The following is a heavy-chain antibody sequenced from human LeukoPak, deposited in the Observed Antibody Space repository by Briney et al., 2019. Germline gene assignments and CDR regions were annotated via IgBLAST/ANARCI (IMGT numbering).Heavy chain of an antibody. CDR1: GFSFSSYS. J-gene: IGHJ6*04. Sequence: GGSLRLSCAASGFSFSSYSMKWVRQAPGKGLEWVSYISSSGSTIYYADSVKGRFTISRDNAKNSLYLQMNSLRAEDTAVYYCAELGITMIGGVWGKGTTVTISS. CDR3: AELGITMIGGV. CDR2: ISSSGSTI. D-gene: IGHD3-10*02. V-gene: IGHV3-48*04.